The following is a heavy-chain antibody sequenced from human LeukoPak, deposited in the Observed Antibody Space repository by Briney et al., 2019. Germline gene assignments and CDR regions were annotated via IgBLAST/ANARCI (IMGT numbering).Heavy chain of an antibody. CDR2: IKQDGSEK. V-gene: IGHV3-7*03. Sequence: PGGSLRLSCAASGFTFSSCWLSWVRQAPGKGLECVANIKQDGSEKYYVDSVKGRFTISRDNAKNSLYLQMNSLRAEDTAVYYCAKDRSTTVSNTLGYFDYWGQGTLVTVSS. CDR1: GFTFSSCW. J-gene: IGHJ4*02. CDR3: AKDRSTTVSNTLGYFDY. D-gene: IGHD2/OR15-2a*01.